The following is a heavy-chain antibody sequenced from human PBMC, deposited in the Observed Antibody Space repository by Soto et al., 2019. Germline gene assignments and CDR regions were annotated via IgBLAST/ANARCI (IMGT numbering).Heavy chain of an antibody. CDR1: GFSFSGYG. V-gene: IGHV3-21*06. D-gene: IGHD2-15*01. Sequence: PWGSLRLSCVASGFSFSGYGMHWVRQAPGKGLDWVSSISSSSRYIYYADSVKGRFTISRDNAKNALYRQMNSLRAEDTAVYYCARVRVVALDYWGQGTLVTDSS. CDR3: ARVRVVALDY. CDR2: ISSSSRYI. J-gene: IGHJ4*02.